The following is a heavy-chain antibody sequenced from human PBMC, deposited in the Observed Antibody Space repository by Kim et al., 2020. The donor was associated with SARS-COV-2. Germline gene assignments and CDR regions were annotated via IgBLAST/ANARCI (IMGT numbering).Heavy chain of an antibody. J-gene: IGHJ6*02. CDR1: GYTFTSYY. CDR2: INPSGGST. V-gene: IGHV1-46*01. CDR3: AREYCSSTSCHGDYDGMDV. Sequence: ASVKVSCKASGYTFTSYYMHWVRQAPGQGLEWMGIINPSGGSTSYAQKFQGRVTMTRDTPTSTVYMELSSLRSEDTAVYYCAREYCSSTSCHGDYDGMDVWGQGTTVTVSS. D-gene: IGHD2-2*01.